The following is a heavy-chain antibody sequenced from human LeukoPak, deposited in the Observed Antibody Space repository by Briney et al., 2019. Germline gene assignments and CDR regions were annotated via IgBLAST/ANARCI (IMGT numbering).Heavy chain of an antibody. D-gene: IGHD6-19*01. Sequence: QPGRSLRLSCAASGFTFSSYGMHWVRQAPGKGLEWVAVISYDGSNKYYADSVKGRFTISRDNSKNTLYLQMNSLRAEDTALYYCAKIAVAGTFDYWGQGTLVTVSS. CDR2: ISYDGSNK. J-gene: IGHJ4*02. CDR1: GFTFSSYG. V-gene: IGHV3-30*18. CDR3: AKIAVAGTFDY.